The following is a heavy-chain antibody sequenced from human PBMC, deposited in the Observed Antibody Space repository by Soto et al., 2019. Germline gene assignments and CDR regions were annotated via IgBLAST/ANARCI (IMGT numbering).Heavy chain of an antibody. V-gene: IGHV4-39*07. J-gene: IGHJ4*02. Sequence: SETLSLTCTVSGGSISSSSYYWGWIRQPPGKGLEWIGSIYYSGSTYYNPSLKSRVTISVDTSKNQFSLKLSSVTAADTAVYYCARGPPILLWFGELLYFDYWGQGTLVTVSS. CDR1: GGSISSSSYY. D-gene: IGHD3-10*01. CDR2: IYYSGST. CDR3: ARGPPILLWFGELLYFDY.